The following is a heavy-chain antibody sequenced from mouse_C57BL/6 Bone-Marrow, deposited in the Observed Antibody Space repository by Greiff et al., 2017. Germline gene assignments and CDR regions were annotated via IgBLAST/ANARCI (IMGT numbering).Heavy chain of an antibody. CDR2: IYPRSGNT. Sequence: VQLQQSGAELARPGASVKLSCKASGYTFTSYGISWVKQRTGQGLEWIGEIYPRSGNTYYNEKFKGKATLTADKSSSTAYMELRSLTSEDSAVYFCARWLLHFYYFDYWGQGTTLTVSS. V-gene: IGHV1-81*01. J-gene: IGHJ2*01. D-gene: IGHD2-3*01. CDR3: ARWLLHFYYFDY. CDR1: GYTFTSYG.